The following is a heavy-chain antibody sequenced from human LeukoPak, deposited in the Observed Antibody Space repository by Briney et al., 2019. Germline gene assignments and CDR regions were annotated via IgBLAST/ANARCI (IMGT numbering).Heavy chain of an antibody. J-gene: IGHJ4*02. CDR3: ARMMQWLDPFDY. V-gene: IGHV3-11*06. CDR1: GFSVSSNY. Sequence: GGSLRLSCAASGFSVSSNYRSWIRQAPGKGLEWVSYISSSSSYTNYADSVKGRFTISRDNAKNSLYLQMNSLRAEDTAVYYCARMMQWLDPFDYWGQGTLVTVSS. CDR2: ISSSSSYT. D-gene: IGHD6-19*01.